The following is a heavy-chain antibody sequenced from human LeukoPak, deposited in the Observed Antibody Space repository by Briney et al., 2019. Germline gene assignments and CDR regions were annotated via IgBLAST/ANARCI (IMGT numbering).Heavy chain of an antibody. CDR2: IYNNGNT. Sequence: SETLSLTCTVSGGTIWSYYWSWIRQPPGKGLEWIGYIYNNGNTNYNPSLKSRVTISVDTSKNQFPLKLSSVTAADTAVYYCVRAWGDYWGQGILVTVSS. J-gene: IGHJ4*02. D-gene: IGHD1-26*01. CDR3: VRAWGDY. V-gene: IGHV4-59*01. CDR1: GGTIWSYY.